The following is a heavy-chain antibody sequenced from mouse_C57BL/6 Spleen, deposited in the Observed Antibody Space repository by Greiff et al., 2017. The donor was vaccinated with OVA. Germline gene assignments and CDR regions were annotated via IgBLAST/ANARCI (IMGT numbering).Heavy chain of an antibody. V-gene: IGHV1-59*01. CDR1: GYTFTSYW. J-gene: IGHJ4*01. CDR3: ARSHYYGSPYYAMDY. CDR2: IDPSDSYT. Sequence: VQLQQPGAELVRPGTSVKLSCKASGYTFTSYWMHWVKQRPGQGLEWIGVIDPSDSYTTYNQKFKGKATLTVETSSSTAYMQLSSLTSEDSAVYYCARSHYYGSPYYAMDYWGQGTSVTVSS. D-gene: IGHD1-1*01.